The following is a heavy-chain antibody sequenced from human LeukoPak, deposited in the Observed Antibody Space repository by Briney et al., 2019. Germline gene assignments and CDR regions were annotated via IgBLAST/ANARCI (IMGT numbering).Heavy chain of an antibody. CDR2: TWYDGRNN. V-gene: IGHV3-33*01. CDR3: AREVAPLYFHYGMDV. D-gene: IGHD2-21*01. J-gene: IGHJ6*01. Sequence: PGGSLRVSCAASGFTFSSYGMHWVRQAPGKGLEWVAVTWYDGRNNYYAASVQGRFTISRDDSKTTVYLLMNSLRAEDTAVYYCAREVAPLYFHYGMDVWGEGTTGTVSS. CDR1: GFTFSSYG.